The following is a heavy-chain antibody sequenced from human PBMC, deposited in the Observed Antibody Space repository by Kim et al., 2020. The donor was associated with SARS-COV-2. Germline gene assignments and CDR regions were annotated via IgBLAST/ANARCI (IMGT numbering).Heavy chain of an antibody. J-gene: IGHJ6*02. V-gene: IGHV3-33*01. Sequence: KEYADSVKGRFTISRDNSKNTLDLQMNSLRAEDTAVYYCARTPSYYYGMDVWGQGTTVTVSS. CDR2: K. CDR3: ARTPSYYYGMDV.